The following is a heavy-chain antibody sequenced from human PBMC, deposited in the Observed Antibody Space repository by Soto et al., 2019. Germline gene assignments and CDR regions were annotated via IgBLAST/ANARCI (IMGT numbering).Heavy chain of an antibody. CDR3: ARGGDCYYGLDV. Sequence: QVQLVQSGDEVKKPGASVKVSCRASGYTFTSYGVSWVRQAPGQGLEWMGWISAFNGQTSYIQKVQGRVTLTTEASTSTAYMELRSLRSDDTAVYYCARGGDCYYGLDVWGQGTTVTVSS. D-gene: IGHD3-16*01. CDR1: GYTFTSYG. J-gene: IGHJ6*02. V-gene: IGHV1-18*01. CDR2: ISAFNGQT.